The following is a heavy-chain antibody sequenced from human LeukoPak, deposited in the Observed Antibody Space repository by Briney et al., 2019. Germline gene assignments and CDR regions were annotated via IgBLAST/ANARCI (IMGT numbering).Heavy chain of an antibody. D-gene: IGHD3-22*01. J-gene: IGHJ4*02. CDR3: ARQDYYDSSLDY. CDR2: INHSGST. Sequence: SETLSLTCAVYGGSFSGYYWSWIRQPPGKGLEWIGEINHSGSTNYNPSLKSRVTISVDTSKNQFSLKLSSVTAADTAVYYCARQDYYDSSLDYWGQGTLVTVSS. CDR1: GGSFSGYY. V-gene: IGHV4-34*01.